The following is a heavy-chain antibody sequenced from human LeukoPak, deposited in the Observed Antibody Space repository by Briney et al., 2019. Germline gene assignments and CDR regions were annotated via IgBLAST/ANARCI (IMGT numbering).Heavy chain of an antibody. D-gene: IGHD2-2*01. J-gene: IGHJ4*02. V-gene: IGHV1-69*01. CDR2: IIPIFGTA. Sequence: SVKVSCKASGGTFSSYAISWVRQAPGQGLEWMGGIIPIFGTANYAQKFQGRVTITADESTSTAYMELSSLRSEDTAVYYCARGRSTRFMLEGYWGQGTLVTVSS. CDR1: GGTFSSYA. CDR3: ARGRSTRFMLEGY.